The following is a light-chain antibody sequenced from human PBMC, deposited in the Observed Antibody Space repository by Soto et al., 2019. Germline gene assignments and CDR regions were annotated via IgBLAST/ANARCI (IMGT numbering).Light chain of an antibody. CDR2: DAS. Sequence: DIQMTQSPSTLSASVGDRVTITCRASQSISSWLAWYQQKLGRAPRLLIYDASSLASGVPSRFSGSGYGTEFTLTISSLQPADFATYYCQQYNTYSSLTCGGGTKVEIK. CDR3: QQYNTYSSLT. CDR1: QSISSW. J-gene: IGKJ4*02. V-gene: IGKV1-5*01.